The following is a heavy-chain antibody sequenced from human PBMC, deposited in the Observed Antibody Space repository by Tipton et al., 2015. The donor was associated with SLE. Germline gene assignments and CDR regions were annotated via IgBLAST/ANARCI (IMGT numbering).Heavy chain of an antibody. J-gene: IGHJ4*02. D-gene: IGHD1-14*01. CDR3: ARNLYPITL. V-gene: IGHV4-39*07. CDR2: IYYSGST. CDR1: GGSFSSSSYY. Sequence: TLSLTCAVYGGSFSSSSYYWGWIRQPPGKGLEWIGSIYYSGSTYYNPSLKSRVTISVDTSKNQFSLKLSSVTAADTAVYYCARNLYPITLWGQGTLVTVSS.